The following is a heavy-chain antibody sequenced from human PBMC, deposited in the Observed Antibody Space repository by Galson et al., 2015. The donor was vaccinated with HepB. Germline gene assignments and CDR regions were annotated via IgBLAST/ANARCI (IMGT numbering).Heavy chain of an antibody. V-gene: IGHV3-23*01. Sequence: SLRLSCAASGLTKYATTWVRPAPGKGLEWVPTICGNDGTTYYADSVKGRFTISRDNSKNTLYLQMNSLRVEDTDIYYCAKTTGRFSADFFWGQGTLVTVSS. CDR1: GLTKYA. J-gene: IGHJ4*02. CDR3: AKTTGRFSADFF. D-gene: IGHD2-8*02. CDR2: ICGNDGTT.